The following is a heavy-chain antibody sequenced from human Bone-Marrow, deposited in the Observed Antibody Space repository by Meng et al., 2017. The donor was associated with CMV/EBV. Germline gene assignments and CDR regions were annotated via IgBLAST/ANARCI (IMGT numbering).Heavy chain of an antibody. J-gene: IGHJ6*02. V-gene: IGHV1-69*02. CDR2: IIPILGIA. CDR1: GGTFSSYT. D-gene: IGHD6-6*01. CDR3: ATRYSSSSYYYYGMDV. Sequence: SVKVSCKASGGTFSSYTISWVRQAPGQGLEWMGRIIPILGIANYAQKFQGRVTITTDESTSTAYMELSSLRSEDTAVYYCATRYSSSSYYYYGMDVWGQGTTVTGSS.